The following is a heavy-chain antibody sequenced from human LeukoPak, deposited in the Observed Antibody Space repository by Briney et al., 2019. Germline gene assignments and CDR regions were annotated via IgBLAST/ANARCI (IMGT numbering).Heavy chain of an antibody. J-gene: IGHJ4*02. V-gene: IGHV5-51*01. CDR1: GYSFTTYW. Sequence: GESLKISCKGSGYSFTTYWIGWVRQMPGKGLEWMGIIYPGDSDTRYSPSFQGQVTISADKSISTAYLQWSSLKASGTAMYYCARRVRTSSSIDYWGQGTLVTISS. CDR2: IYPGDSDT. CDR3: ARRVRTSSSIDY.